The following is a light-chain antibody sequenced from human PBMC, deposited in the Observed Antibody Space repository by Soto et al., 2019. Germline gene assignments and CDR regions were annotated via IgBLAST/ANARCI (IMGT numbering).Light chain of an antibody. J-gene: IGKJ4*01. Sequence: EIVLTQSPGTLSLSPGERATLSCRASQTFSTSYLAWYQQKPGQAPRLLIYGSSSRATGIPDRFSGHGSGTDFTLTISRLEPEDFAVYYCQQRKNWPLTFGGGTKVEMK. CDR2: GSS. CDR3: QQRKNWPLT. V-gene: IGKV3D-20*02. CDR1: QTFSTSY.